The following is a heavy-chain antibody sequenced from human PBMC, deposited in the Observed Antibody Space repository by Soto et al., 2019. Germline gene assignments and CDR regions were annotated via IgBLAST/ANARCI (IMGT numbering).Heavy chain of an antibody. Sequence: GGSLRLSCAASGFTFSSYSMNWVRQAPGKGLEWVSYISSSSSTIYYADSVKGRFTISKDNAKNSLYLQMNSLRAEDTAVYYCAREYGSGIMWFDPWGQGTLVTVSS. CDR3: AREYGSGIMWFDP. CDR2: ISSSSSTI. J-gene: IGHJ5*02. D-gene: IGHD3-10*01. CDR1: GFTFSSYS. V-gene: IGHV3-48*01.